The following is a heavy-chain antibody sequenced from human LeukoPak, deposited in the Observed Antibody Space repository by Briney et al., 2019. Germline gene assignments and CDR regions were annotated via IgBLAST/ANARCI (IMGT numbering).Heavy chain of an antibody. D-gene: IGHD2-15*01. Sequence: GGSLRLSCSASGFTFSSYAMKWVRQAPGKGLEWVSAISRTSAYIYYSDSVKGRFTVSRDNAMNSVFLQMDSLRAEDTAVYYWARDERRYCSDSHCYPGDYWGQGTLVTVSS. V-gene: IGHV3-21*01. CDR3: ARDERRYCSDSHCYPGDY. CDR1: GFTFSSYA. J-gene: IGHJ4*02. CDR2: ISRTSAYI.